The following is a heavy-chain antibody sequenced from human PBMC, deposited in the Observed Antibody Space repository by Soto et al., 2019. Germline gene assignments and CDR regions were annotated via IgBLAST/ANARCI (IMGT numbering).Heavy chain of an antibody. CDR2: INAGNGNT. Sequence: ASVKVSCKASGYTFTSYAMRWVRQAPGQRLEWMGWINAGNGNTKYSQKFQGRVTITRDTSASTAYMELSSLRSEDTAVYYCARVPYDSSGYSTLDYWGQGTLVTVSS. CDR1: GYTFTSYA. J-gene: IGHJ4*02. D-gene: IGHD3-22*01. CDR3: ARVPYDSSGYSTLDY. V-gene: IGHV1-3*01.